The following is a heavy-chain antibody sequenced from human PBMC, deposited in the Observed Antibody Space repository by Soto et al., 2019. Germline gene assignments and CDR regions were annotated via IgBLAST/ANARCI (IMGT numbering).Heavy chain of an antibody. J-gene: IGHJ4*02. D-gene: IGHD6-6*01. CDR1: GFSFSISP. V-gene: IGHV3-30-3*01. CDR2: ISYDGTNK. CDR3: ARDKYSSSPIFDY. Sequence: GVSLRLSCSASGFSFSISPMHWVRQAPGKGPEWVALISYDGTNKFYADSVKGRFTISRDNAKNSLYLQMNSLRAEDTAVYYCARDKYSSSPIFDYWGQGNLVTVPS.